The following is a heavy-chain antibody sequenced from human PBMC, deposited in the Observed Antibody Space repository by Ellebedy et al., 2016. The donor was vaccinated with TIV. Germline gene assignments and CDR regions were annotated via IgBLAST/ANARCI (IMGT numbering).Heavy chain of an antibody. Sequence: GGSLRLSCAASGFTFSNYWMHWVRQAPGKGLEWISNIRADSAGMFYSASVRGRFTVSGDNAKSSLYLQMHSLRADDTALYYCARDFDWSFDSWGLGTLVTVSS. CDR2: IRADSAGM. V-gene: IGHV3-48*04. J-gene: IGHJ4*02. CDR3: ARDFDWSFDS. D-gene: IGHD3-9*01. CDR1: GFTFSNYW.